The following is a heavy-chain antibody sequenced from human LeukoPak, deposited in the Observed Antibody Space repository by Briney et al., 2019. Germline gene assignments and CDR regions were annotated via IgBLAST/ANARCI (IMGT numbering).Heavy chain of an antibody. Sequence: SETLSLTSTVSGGSICSSSYYWGWTRQPPGRGLEWIGSIYFSGSTYYNPSLKSRATISVDTSKNQFSLKLSSVTAADTAVYDCARQNDYDGIDYDDWGKGTLVTVSS. CDR3: ARQNDYDGIDYDD. CDR1: GGSICSSSYY. CDR2: IYFSGST. D-gene: IGHD4-23*01. V-gene: IGHV4-39*01. J-gene: IGHJ4*02.